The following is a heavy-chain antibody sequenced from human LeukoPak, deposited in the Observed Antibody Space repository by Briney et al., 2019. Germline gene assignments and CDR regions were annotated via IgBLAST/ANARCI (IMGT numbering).Heavy chain of an antibody. D-gene: IGHD5-24*01. CDR2: ISSSSSHI. V-gene: IGHV3-21*01. CDR1: GFTFSIYS. J-gene: IGHJ4*02. CDR3: AREMATIDDY. Sequence: GGSLRLSCAASGFTFSIYSMNWVRQAPGKGLEWVSSISSSSSHIDYADSVKGRFTISRDNAKNSLYLQMNSLSAEDTAVYYCAREMATIDDYWGQGTLVTVSS.